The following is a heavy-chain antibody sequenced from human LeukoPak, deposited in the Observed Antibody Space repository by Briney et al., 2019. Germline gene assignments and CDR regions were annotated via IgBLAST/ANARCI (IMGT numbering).Heavy chain of an antibody. D-gene: IGHD6-13*01. V-gene: IGHV3-30*18. CDR1: GFTFSTYG. CDR2: ISYVGSDK. CDR3: AKDLAAAGSYNDY. J-gene: IGHJ4*02. Sequence: PGGSLRLSCAASGFTFSTYGMHWVRQAPGKGLEWVAVISYVGSDKYYADSVKGRFTISRDNSKNTLYLQMNSLRAEDTAVYYCAKDLAAAGSYNDYWGQGTLVTVSS.